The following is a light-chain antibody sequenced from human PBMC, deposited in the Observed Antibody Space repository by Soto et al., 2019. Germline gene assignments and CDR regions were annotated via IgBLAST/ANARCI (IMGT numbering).Light chain of an antibody. CDR3: QSSDSSLSGSRV. CDR2: ANN. CDR1: SSNIGAGFD. V-gene: IGLV1-40*01. Sequence: QSVLTQPPSVSGAPGQRVTISCTGSSSNIGAGFDVHWYQQLPGTAPKLLIYANNNRPSGVPDRFSGSKSGTSASLAITGLQAEDEADYYCQSSDSSLSGSRVFGGGTKLTVL. J-gene: IGLJ2*01.